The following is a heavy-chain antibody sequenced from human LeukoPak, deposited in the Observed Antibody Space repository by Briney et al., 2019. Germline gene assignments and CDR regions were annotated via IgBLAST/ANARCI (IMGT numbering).Heavy chain of an antibody. CDR1: GFTFSNYA. CDR2: ISGSAHKI. D-gene: IGHD5-18*01. Sequence: GGSLRLSCVGSGFTFSNYAMSWVRQAPEKGLDWVSVISGSAHKIRYADSVRGRFTISRDNSENTVYLQMNNLRGEDTAIYYCAGRITGYSSGYVFWGQGTLVTVSS. CDR3: AGRITGYSSGYVF. J-gene: IGHJ4*02. V-gene: IGHV3-23*01.